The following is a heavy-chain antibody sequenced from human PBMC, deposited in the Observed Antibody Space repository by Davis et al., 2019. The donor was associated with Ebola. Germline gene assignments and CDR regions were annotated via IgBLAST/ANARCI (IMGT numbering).Heavy chain of an antibody. CDR3: ARVATHSITWYRWFDP. J-gene: IGHJ5*02. D-gene: IGHD6-13*01. CDR2: IYSAGST. Sequence: GESLKTPCAASGFSVRSNYVSWVRQAPGKGLEWVSVIYSAGSTYYADSVKGRFTISRDNSKNTVDLQMNSLRDEDTAVYYCARVATHSITWYRWFDPWGQGTLVTVSS. V-gene: IGHV3-53*01. CDR1: GFSVRSNY.